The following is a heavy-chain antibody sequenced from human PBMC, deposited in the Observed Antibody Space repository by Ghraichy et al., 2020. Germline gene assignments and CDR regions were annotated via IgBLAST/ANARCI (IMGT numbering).Heavy chain of an antibody. J-gene: IGHJ6*02. V-gene: IGHV3-9*01. CDR1: GFTFDDYA. CDR3: AKSPSQGYSSPLDV. CDR2: ISWNSGSI. D-gene: IGHD6-13*01. Sequence: SLNISCAASGFTFDDYAMHWVRQAPGKGLEWVSGISWNSGSIGYADSVKGRFTISRDNAKNSLYLQMNSLRAEDTALYYCAKSPSQGYSSPLDVWGQGTTVTVSS.